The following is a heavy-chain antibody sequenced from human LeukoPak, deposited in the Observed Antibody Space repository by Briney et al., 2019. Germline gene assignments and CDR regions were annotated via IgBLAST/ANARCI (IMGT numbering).Heavy chain of an antibody. CDR1: GGSTSSYY. CDR2: IYYRGST. Sequence: PSETLSLTCTVSGGSTSSYYWSWIRQPPGKGLEWIGYIYYRGSTNYNPSLKSRVTISVDTSKNQFSLKLSSVTAADTAVYYCAREDQLLTGWFDPWGQRTLVTVSS. V-gene: IGHV4-59*01. J-gene: IGHJ5*02. D-gene: IGHD2-2*01. CDR3: AREDQLLTGWFDP.